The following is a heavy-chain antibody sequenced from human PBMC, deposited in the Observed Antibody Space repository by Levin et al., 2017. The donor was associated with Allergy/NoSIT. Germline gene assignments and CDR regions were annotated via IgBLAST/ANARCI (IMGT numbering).Heavy chain of an antibody. D-gene: IGHD3-10*01. CDR2: IRSAGTYI. CDR1: GFTFSGYT. J-gene: IGHJ6*02. CDR3: ARGGGSQKGGLDV. Sequence: GGSLRLSCAASGFTFSGYTMHWVRQAPGKGLEWVSSIRSAGTYIHYADSVKGRFTISRDNANNSVSLEMNSLRAEDTALYYCARGGGSQKGGLDVWGQGTTVTVSS. V-gene: IGHV3-21*01.